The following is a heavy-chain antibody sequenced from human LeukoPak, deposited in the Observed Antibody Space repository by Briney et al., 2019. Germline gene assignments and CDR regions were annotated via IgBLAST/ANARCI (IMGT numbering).Heavy chain of an antibody. V-gene: IGHV3-74*01. CDR3: ARDLNVAAAAADY. Sequence: PGGSLRLSCAASGFTLSNYWMHWVRQAPGKGLVWVSRINSDGSSTSYADSVKGRFTISRDNAKNTLYLQMNSLRAEDTAVYYCARDLNVAAAAADYWGQGTLVTVSS. CDR1: GFTLSNYW. CDR2: INSDGSST. D-gene: IGHD6-13*01. J-gene: IGHJ4*02.